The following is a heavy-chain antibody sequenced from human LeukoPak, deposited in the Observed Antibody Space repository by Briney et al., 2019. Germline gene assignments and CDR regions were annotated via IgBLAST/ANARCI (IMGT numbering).Heavy chain of an antibody. Sequence: SETLSLTCTASGGSISSSTYYWGWIRQPPGRGLEWIGSIYYSGSTYYNPSLKSRVSISVDTSQNQFSLKVTSVTAADTAVYYCARLLGAATDPFDYWGQGTLVTVSS. D-gene: IGHD2-15*01. CDR2: IYYSGST. CDR1: GGSISSSTYY. V-gene: IGHV4-39*01. J-gene: IGHJ4*02. CDR3: ARLLGAATDPFDY.